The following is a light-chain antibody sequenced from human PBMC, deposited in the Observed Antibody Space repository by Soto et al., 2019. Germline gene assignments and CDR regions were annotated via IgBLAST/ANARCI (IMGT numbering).Light chain of an antibody. Sequence: EIVLTQSPGTLSLSPGERATLSCRASQSVSSSYVAWYQQKPGQAPRLLIYGASSRATGIPDRFSGSGSGTDFTLIISRLEPEDFAVYYCQQYGSSPRTFGQGTKVEIK. CDR2: GAS. CDR3: QQYGSSPRT. V-gene: IGKV3-20*01. CDR1: QSVSSSY. J-gene: IGKJ1*01.